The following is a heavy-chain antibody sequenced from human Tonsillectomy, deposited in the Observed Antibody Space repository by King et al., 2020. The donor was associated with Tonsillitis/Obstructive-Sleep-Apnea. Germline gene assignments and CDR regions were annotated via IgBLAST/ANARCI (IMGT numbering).Heavy chain of an antibody. J-gene: IGHJ4*02. CDR2: INPSGGST. CDR1: GYTFIPYY. CDR3: ARELGSSEDY. D-gene: IGHD2-2*01. V-gene: IGHV1-46*01. Sequence: QLVQSGAEVKKPGASVKVSCKASGYTFIPYYIHWVRQAPGQGLEWMGKINPSGGSTSYAQKFQGRLTMTRDTSTSTVYMELNSLRSEDTAVYYCARELGSSEDYWGQGTLVTVSS.